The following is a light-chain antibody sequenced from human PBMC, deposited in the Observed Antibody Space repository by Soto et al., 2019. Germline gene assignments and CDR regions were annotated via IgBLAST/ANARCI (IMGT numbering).Light chain of an antibody. CDR3: QQYGSSGT. CDR1: QTVRNNY. CDR2: DAS. Sequence: ELVLTQSPGTLSLSPGGRATLSCRASQTVRNNYLAWYQQKPGQAPRLLIYDASSRATGIPDRFSGGGSGTDFTLTISRLEPEDFAVYYCQQYGSSGTFGQGTKWIS. V-gene: IGKV3-20*01. J-gene: IGKJ1*01.